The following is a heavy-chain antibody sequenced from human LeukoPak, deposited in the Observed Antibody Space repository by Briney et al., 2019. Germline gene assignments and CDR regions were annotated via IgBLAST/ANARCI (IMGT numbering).Heavy chain of an antibody. CDR2: IGTAGGT. Sequence: PGGSLRLSCAASGFTFSSYDMHWVRQTTGKGLEWVSAIGTAGGTYYPGSVKGRFTISRENAKNSLYLQMNSLRAGDTAVYYCARGDSSGYQRNTKFDYWGQGTLVTVSS. D-gene: IGHD3-22*01. CDR1: GFTFSSYD. J-gene: IGHJ4*02. V-gene: IGHV3-13*01. CDR3: ARGDSSGYQRNTKFDY.